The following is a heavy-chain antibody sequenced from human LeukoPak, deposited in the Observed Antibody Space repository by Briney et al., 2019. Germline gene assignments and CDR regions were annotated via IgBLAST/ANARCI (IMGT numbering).Heavy chain of an antibody. CDR1: GGSISSGGYS. CDR2: LYYSGNP. CDR3: ARDQDGNFDY. V-gene: IGHV4-30-4*07. Sequence: LSETLSLTCAVSGGSISSGGYSWIWIRQPPGKGLEWIGYLYYSGNPYHTLSLKCRVTISVDTSKNQFPLTLSSVPAADGPVYHCARDQDGNFDYWGQGTLVTASS. J-gene: IGHJ4*02. D-gene: IGHD1-26*01.